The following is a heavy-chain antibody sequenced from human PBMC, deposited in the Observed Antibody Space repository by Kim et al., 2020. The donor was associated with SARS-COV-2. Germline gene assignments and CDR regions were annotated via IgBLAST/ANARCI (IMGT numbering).Heavy chain of an antibody. V-gene: IGHV4-59*01. J-gene: IGHJ4*02. CDR3: ASCAVPVTRAFDY. D-gene: IGHD6-19*01. Sequence: SNPSLKSRVTISVDTYKTQFSLKLTSVTAADTAVYYCASCAVPVTRAFDYWGQGTLVTVSS.